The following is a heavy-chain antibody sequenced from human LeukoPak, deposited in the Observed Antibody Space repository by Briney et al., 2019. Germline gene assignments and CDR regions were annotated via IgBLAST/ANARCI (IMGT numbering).Heavy chain of an antibody. Sequence: ASVKVSFKTSVYTFSHYYIPGLRQARAQGREWMGSIESNSGGTRYAQELKGRVTMTRDTSIRTAYMELSRLTSADTALYYCARSLARTIAAGAFWGQGTLVTVSA. CDR2: IESNSGGT. D-gene: IGHD6-13*01. CDR1: VYTFSHYY. V-gene: IGHV1-2*02. CDR3: ARSLARTIAAGAF. J-gene: IGHJ4*02.